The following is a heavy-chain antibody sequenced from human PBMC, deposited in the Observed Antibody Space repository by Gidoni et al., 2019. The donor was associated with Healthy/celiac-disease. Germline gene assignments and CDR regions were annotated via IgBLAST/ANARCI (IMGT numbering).Heavy chain of an antibody. D-gene: IGHD2-15*01. J-gene: IGHJ5*02. CDR1: GFTFSSYA. Sequence: QVQLVESGGGVVQPGRSLRLSCASSGFTFSSYAMPWVRQAPGKGLEWVAVISYDGSNKYYADSVKGRFTISRDNSKNTLYLQMNSLRAEDTAVYYCARDQGCSGGSCYFSWNWFDPWGQGTLVTVSS. CDR2: ISYDGSNK. V-gene: IGHV3-30-3*01. CDR3: ARDQGCSGGSCYFSWNWFDP.